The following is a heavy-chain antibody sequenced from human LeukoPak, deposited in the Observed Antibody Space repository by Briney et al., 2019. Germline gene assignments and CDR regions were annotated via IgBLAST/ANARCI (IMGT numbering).Heavy chain of an antibody. CDR3: ASTYCGGDCSVISDNWFDP. D-gene: IGHD2-21*02. CDR2: IYYSGST. Sequence: SETLSLTCAVYGGSFSGYYWGWIRQPPGKGLEWIGSIYYSGSTYYNPSLKSRVTISVDTSKNQFSLKLSSVTAADTAVYYCASTYCGGDCSVISDNWFDPWGQGTLVTVSS. V-gene: IGHV4-39*01. J-gene: IGHJ5*02. CDR1: GGSFSGYY.